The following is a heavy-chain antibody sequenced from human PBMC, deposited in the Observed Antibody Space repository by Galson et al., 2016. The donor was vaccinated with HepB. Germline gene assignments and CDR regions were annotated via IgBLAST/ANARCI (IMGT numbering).Heavy chain of an antibody. J-gene: IGHJ5*01. CDR2: MNPDSGNT. D-gene: IGHD2-21*01. CDR1: GYIFTNYD. V-gene: IGHV1-8*01. Sequence: SVKVSCKASGYIFTNYDINWVRQAPGRGLEWMGWMNPDSGNTGYAQNFQGRVTMTRSTSANTAYMELSSLSSDDTAVYYCARSGFALSSWFDSWGQGTLVSVS. CDR3: ARSGFALSSWFDS.